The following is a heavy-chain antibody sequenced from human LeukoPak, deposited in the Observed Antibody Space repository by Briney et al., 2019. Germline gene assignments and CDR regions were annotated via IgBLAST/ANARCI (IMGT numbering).Heavy chain of an antibody. CDR1: GGTFSSYA. CDR2: IIPIFGTA. J-gene: IGHJ5*02. D-gene: IGHD2-2*01. Sequence: SVEVSCKASGGTFSSYAISWVRQAPGQGLEWMGGIIPIFGTANYAQKFQGRVTITTDESTSTAYMELSSLRSEDTAVYYCAHAPCSTSCVEGDNWFDPWGQGTLVTVSS. V-gene: IGHV1-69*05. CDR3: AHAPCSTSCVEGDNWFDP.